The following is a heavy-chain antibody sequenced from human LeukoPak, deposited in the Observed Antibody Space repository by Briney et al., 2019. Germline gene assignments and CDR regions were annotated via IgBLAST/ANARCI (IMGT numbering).Heavy chain of an antibody. D-gene: IGHD6-19*01. CDR2: IYYSGST. CDR3: ARLAYSSGWYKGDAFDI. J-gene: IGHJ3*02. CDR1: GGSISSYY. Sequence: PSETLSLTCTVSGGSISSYYWSWIRQPPGKGLEWIGYIYYSGSTNYNPSLKSRVTISVDTSKNQFSLKLSSVTAVDTAVYYCARLAYSSGWYKGDAFDIWGQGTMVTVSS. V-gene: IGHV4-59*01.